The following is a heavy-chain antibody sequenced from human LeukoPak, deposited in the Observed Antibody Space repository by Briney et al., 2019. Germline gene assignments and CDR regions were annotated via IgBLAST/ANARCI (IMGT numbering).Heavy chain of an antibody. D-gene: IGHD4-23*01. V-gene: IGHV3-48*03. Sequence: PGGSLRLSCAASGFTFSSYEMNWVRQAPGRGLEWVSYISTSGSTRYYADSVKGRFTISRDNSKNTLYLQMNSLRAEDTAVYYCASHYGGNSGYWGQGTLVTVSS. CDR3: ASHYGGNSGY. J-gene: IGHJ4*02. CDR2: ISTSGSTR. CDR1: GFTFSSYE.